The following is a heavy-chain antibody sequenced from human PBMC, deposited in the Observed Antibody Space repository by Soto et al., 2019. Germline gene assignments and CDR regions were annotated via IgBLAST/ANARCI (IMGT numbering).Heavy chain of an antibody. J-gene: IGHJ4*02. CDR3: ARDYGLRLFDY. V-gene: IGHV4-31*03. D-gene: IGHD5-12*01. CDR2: IYYSGST. CDR1: GGSISSGGYY. Sequence: SETLSLTCTVSGGSISSGGYYWSWIRQHPGKGLEWIGYIYYSGSTYYNPSLKSRVTISVDTSKNQFSLKLSSVTAADTAVDYCARDYGLRLFDYWGQGTLVTVSS.